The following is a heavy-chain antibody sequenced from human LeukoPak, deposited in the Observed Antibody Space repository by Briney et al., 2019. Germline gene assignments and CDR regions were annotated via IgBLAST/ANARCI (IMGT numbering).Heavy chain of an antibody. D-gene: IGHD4-17*01. CDR1: GFTFSSYA. Sequence: GGSLRLSCAASGFTFSSYAMSWVRPAPGKGRAWVSAISGSGGSTYYADSVKGRFTISRDNSRKTVYVQTNSLGAEDTAVYYCARGGAFGDRTYYFDSWGQGILVTVSS. J-gene: IGHJ4*02. V-gene: IGHV3-23*01. CDR3: ARGGAFGDRTYYFDS. CDR2: ISGSGGST.